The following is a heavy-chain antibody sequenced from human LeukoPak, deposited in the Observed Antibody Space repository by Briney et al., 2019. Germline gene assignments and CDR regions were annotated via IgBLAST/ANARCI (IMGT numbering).Heavy chain of an antibody. CDR3: TRGGELMNF. CDR2: IYYSGST. D-gene: IGHD1-26*01. CDR1: GGSISSYY. Sequence: SETLSLTCTVSGGSISSYYWSWIRQPPGKGLEWIGYIYYSGSTNYNPSLKSRVTISVDASKNQFSLRLSSVTAADTAVYYCTRGGELMNFWGQGTLVTVSS. V-gene: IGHV4-59*08. J-gene: IGHJ4*02.